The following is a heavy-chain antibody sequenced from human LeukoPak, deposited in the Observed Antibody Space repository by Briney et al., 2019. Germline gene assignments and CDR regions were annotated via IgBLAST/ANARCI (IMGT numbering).Heavy chain of an antibody. CDR1: GGSFSGYY. CDR3: ARQTIGKYYFDY. V-gene: IGHV4-34*01. CDR2: INHSGGT. J-gene: IGHJ4*02. Sequence: SETPSLTCAVYGGSFSGYYWSWIRQPPGKGLEWIGEINHSGGTYYNPSLKSRVTISVDTSKNQFSLKLSSVTAADTAVYYCARQTIGKYYFDYWGQGTLVTVSS. D-gene: IGHD3-3*01.